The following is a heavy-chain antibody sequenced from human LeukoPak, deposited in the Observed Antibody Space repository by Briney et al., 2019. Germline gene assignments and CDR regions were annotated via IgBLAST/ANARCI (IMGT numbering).Heavy chain of an antibody. Sequence: PSETLSLTCTVSGVSFSSTSYYWGWIRQPPGKGLEWIGSMYYGGSNYYNPSLKSRVTISVDTSKNQFSLNLRSVTAADTAVYYCARVNFRSFDYWGQGTLVTVSS. J-gene: IGHJ4*02. CDR2: MYYGGSN. D-gene: IGHD2/OR15-2a*01. CDR1: GVSFSSTSYY. V-gene: IGHV4-39*01. CDR3: ARVNFRSFDY.